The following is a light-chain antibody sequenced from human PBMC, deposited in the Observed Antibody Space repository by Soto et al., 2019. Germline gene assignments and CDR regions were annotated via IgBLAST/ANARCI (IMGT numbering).Light chain of an antibody. Sequence: EIVMTQSPATLSVSPGERATLSCRASQSVSSNLAWYQQKPGQAPRLLIYGSSTRAPGIPARFSGSGSGTEFTLTISRLQSEDFAVYYCQQYNNWLFGPGTKVDI. CDR1: QSVSSN. CDR2: GSS. CDR3: QQYNNWL. J-gene: IGKJ3*01. V-gene: IGKV3-15*01.